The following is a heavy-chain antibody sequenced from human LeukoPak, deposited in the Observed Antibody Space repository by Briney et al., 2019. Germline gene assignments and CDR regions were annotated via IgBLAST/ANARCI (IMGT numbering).Heavy chain of an antibody. J-gene: IGHJ6*02. V-gene: IGHV3-23*01. CDR3: AKDMADTAMVTRLGGMDV. CDR2: ISGSGGST. CDR1: GFTFSSYV. D-gene: IGHD5-18*01. Sequence: PGGSLRLSCAASGFTFSSYVMSWVRQAPGKGLEWVSAISGSGGSTYYADSVKGRFTISRDNSKNTLYLQMNSLRAEDTAVYYCAKDMADTAMVTRLGGMDVWGQGTTVTVSS.